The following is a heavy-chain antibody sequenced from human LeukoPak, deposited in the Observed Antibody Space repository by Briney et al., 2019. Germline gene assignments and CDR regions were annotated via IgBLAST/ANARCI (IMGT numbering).Heavy chain of an antibody. CDR1: GGTFSSYA. V-gene: IGHV1-69*13. CDR3: ARAPSAASLGGYYDY. Sequence: VKVSCKASGGTFSSYAISWVRQAPGQGLEWMGGIIPIFGTANYAQKFQGRVTITTDESTSTAYMELSSLRSEDTAVYYCARAPSAASLGGYYDYWGQGTLVTVSS. CDR2: IIPIFGTA. J-gene: IGHJ4*02. D-gene: IGHD3-22*01.